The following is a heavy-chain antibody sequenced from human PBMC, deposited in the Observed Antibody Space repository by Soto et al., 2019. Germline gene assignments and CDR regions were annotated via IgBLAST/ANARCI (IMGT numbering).Heavy chain of an antibody. CDR2: MNPNSGNT. CDR3: ARVGWTGYYKRWFDP. D-gene: IGHD3-9*01. J-gene: IGHJ5*02. Sequence: ASVKVSCKASGYTFTGYDINWVRQATGQGLEWMGWMNPNSGNTGYAQKFQGRVTMTRNTSISTAYMELSSLRSEDTAVYYCARVGWTGYYKRWFDPWGQGTLVTVSS. V-gene: IGHV1-8*01. CDR1: GYTFTGYD.